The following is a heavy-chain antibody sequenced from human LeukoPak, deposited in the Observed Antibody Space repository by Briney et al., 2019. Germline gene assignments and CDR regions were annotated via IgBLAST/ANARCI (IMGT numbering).Heavy chain of an antibody. CDR3: ATYRQVLLPFES. V-gene: IGHV3-23*01. D-gene: IGHD2-8*02. CDR1: GFNIYNYA. Sequence: GGSLRLSCAVSGFNIYNYAMTWVRQAPGKGLEWVSAIGGSGVSKFYGDSVKGRFTTSRDNSKNTVDLQMNSLRVEDTAIYYCATYRQVLLPFESWGQGTLVTVSS. J-gene: IGHJ4*02. CDR2: IGGSGVSK.